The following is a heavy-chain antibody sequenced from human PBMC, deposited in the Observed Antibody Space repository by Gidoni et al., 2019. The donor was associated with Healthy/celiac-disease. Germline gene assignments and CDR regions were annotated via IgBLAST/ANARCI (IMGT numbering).Heavy chain of an antibody. CDR1: GGSISSGGYY. J-gene: IGHJ4*02. V-gene: IGHV4-31*03. CDR3: ARASPDYGDSYFDY. D-gene: IGHD4-17*01. CDR2: IYYSGST. Sequence: QVQLQESGPGLVKPSQTLSLTCTVSGGSISSGGYYGSWIRQHPGKGLEWSGYIYYSGSTYYNPSLKSRVTISVDTSKNQFSLKLSSVTAADTAVYYCARASPDYGDSYFDYWGQGTLVTVSS.